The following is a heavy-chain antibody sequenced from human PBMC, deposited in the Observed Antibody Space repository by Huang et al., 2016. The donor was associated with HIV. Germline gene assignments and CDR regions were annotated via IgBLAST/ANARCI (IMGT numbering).Heavy chain of an antibody. CDR2: VNHSGST. J-gene: IGHJ4*02. Sequence: QVQLQQWGAGLLKPSETLSLTCAVYGGSFSGHSWPWIRQPPGKGLEWIGEVNHSGSTNYNPSLKSRVTISVDTSKNQFSLNLTSVTAADTAVYYYARGYIRLSYWGQGTLVTVSS. CDR1: GGSFSGHS. CDR3: ARGYIRLSY. D-gene: IGHD5-18*01. V-gene: IGHV4-34*01.